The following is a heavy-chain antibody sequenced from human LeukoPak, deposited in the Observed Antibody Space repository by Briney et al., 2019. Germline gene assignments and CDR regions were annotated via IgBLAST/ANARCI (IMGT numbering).Heavy chain of an antibody. J-gene: IGHJ4*02. D-gene: IGHD1-26*01. CDR3: ARNIVGATRHLDS. V-gene: IGHV3-21*01. Sequence: GGSLRLSCAASGFTFSSYNMNWVRQAPGKGLEWVSSISSGGSYINYADSVKGRFTISRDNAKNSLYLQMNSLRAEDTAVYYCARNIVGATRHLDSWGQGTLVTVSS. CDR2: ISSGGSYI. CDR1: GFTFSSYN.